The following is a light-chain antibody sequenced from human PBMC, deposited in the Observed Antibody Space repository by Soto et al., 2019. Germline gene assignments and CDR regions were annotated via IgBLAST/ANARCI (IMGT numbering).Light chain of an antibody. CDR1: SSNIENND. J-gene: IGLJ3*02. Sequence: QSVVTQPPSASGTPGQRVTISCSGSSSNIENNDVSWYQHVPGTAPKLLIYINDQRPSGVPKRFSGSKSGTSAYLAISGLQSEDEADYFCAVWDDNLSTVFGGGTKLTLL. V-gene: IGLV1-44*01. CDR2: IND. CDR3: AVWDDNLSTV.